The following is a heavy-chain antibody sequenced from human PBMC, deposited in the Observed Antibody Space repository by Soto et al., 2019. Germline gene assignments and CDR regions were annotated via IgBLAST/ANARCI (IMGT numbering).Heavy chain of an antibody. CDR3: ARAVAVPADFDY. CDR1: GYTFPGYA. Sequence: GASVKVSCQASGYTFPGYAMAWGRPAPGQSLEWMGWINAGNGNTKYSQKFQGRVTITRDTSASAAYMELSSLSSEDTAVYYCARAVAVPADFDYWGQGTLVTVSS. CDR2: INAGNGNT. J-gene: IGHJ4*02. D-gene: IGHD6-19*01. V-gene: IGHV1-3*01.